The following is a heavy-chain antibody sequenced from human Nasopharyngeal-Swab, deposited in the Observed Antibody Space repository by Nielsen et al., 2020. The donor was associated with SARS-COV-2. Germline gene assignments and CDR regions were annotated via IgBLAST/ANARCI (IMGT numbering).Heavy chain of an antibody. V-gene: IGHV3-23*01. CDR2: ISGSGGST. D-gene: IGHD4-17*01. CDR3: AKETSTVTKTFDY. Sequence: GESLKISCAASGFTFSSYAMSWVRQAPGKGLEWVSAISGSGGSTYYADSVKGRFTISRDNSKNTLYLQMNSLRAEDTAVYYCAKETSTVTKTFDYWGQGPLVTVSS. CDR1: GFTFSSYA. J-gene: IGHJ4*02.